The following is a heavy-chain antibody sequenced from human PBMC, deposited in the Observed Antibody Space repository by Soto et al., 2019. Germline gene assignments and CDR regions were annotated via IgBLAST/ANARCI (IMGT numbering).Heavy chain of an antibody. J-gene: IGHJ4*02. CDR2: LYYSGRT. V-gene: IGHV4-39*01. CDR3: ATGLDYGSGSYLPLDY. CDR1: GGSISSSSYY. D-gene: IGHD3-10*01. Sequence: QLQLQEPRPGLVKPSETLSLTCTVSGGSISSSSYYWGWIRQPPGKGLEWIGSLYYSGRTYYNPSLKSLVTISVDTSKNQFSQKLSSVTAADTAVYYCATGLDYGSGSYLPLDYWGQGTLVPVSS.